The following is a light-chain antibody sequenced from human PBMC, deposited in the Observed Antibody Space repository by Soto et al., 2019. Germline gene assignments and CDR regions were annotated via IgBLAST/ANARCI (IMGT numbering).Light chain of an antibody. Sequence: DIVMTQSPLSLPVTPGEPASISCRSGQSLLNSNGYNYLDWYLQKPGQSPQLLIYLGSNRASGVPDRFSGSGSGTDFTLKISRVEADNVGVFYCMQALQTPYTCGQWTKLEIK. V-gene: IGKV2-28*01. CDR3: MQALQTPYT. CDR2: LGS. CDR1: QSLLNSNGYNY. J-gene: IGKJ2*01.